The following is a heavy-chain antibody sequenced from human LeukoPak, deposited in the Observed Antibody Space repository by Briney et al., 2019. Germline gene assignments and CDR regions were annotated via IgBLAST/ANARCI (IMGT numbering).Heavy chain of an antibody. V-gene: IGHV1-46*01. D-gene: IGHD3-10*01. Sequence: ASVKVSCKASGYTFTSYYMHWVRQAPGQGLEWMGIINPSGGSTSYAQKFQGRVTMTRDTSTSTVYMELSSLRSEDTAVYYCARDGGLSAVREVHDAFDIWGQGTMVTVSS. CDR1: GYTFTSYY. CDR2: INPSGGST. CDR3: ARDGGLSAVREVHDAFDI. J-gene: IGHJ3*02.